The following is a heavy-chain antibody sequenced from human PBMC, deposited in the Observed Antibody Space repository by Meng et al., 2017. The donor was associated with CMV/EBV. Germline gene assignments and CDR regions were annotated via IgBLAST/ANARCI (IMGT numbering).Heavy chain of an antibody. CDR1: GFTFSSYA. CDR3: AKDHRDFWSGYTTGWFDP. Sequence: GGSLRLSCAASGFTFSSYAMSWVRQAPGKGLEWVSVIYSGGSGTYYADSVKGRFTISRDNSKNTLYLQMNSLRAEDTAVYYCAKDHRDFWSGYTTGWFDPWGQGTLVTVSS. CDR2: IYSGGSGT. V-gene: IGHV3-23*03. J-gene: IGHJ5*02. D-gene: IGHD3-3*01.